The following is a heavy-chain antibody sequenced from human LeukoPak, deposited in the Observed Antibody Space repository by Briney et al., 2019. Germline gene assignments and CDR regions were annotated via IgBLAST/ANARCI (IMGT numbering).Heavy chain of an antibody. V-gene: IGHV3-7*03. Sequence: GGSLRLSCAASGFTFSSYWMSWVRQAPGKGLEWVANIKQGGSEKYYVDSVKGRFTISRDNAKNSLYLQMNSLRAEDTAVYYCARDPGWQWLGNYYYYYYMDVWGKGTTVTVSS. CDR1: GFTFSSYW. CDR3: ARDPGWQWLGNYYYYYYMDV. CDR2: IKQGGSEK. D-gene: IGHD6-19*01. J-gene: IGHJ6*03.